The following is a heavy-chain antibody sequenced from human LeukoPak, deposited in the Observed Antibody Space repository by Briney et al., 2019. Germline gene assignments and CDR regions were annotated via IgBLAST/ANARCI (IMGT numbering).Heavy chain of an antibody. D-gene: IGHD3-3*01. CDR3: ARVEWSSVDAFDI. V-gene: IGHV3-21*01. J-gene: IGHJ3*02. CDR1: GFTFSSYS. Sequence: GRSLRLSCAASGFTFSSYSMNWVRQAPGKGLEWVSSISSSSSYIYYADSVKGRFTISRDNAKNSLYLQMNSLRAEDTAVYYCARVEWSSVDAFDIWGQGTMVTVSS. CDR2: ISSSSSYI.